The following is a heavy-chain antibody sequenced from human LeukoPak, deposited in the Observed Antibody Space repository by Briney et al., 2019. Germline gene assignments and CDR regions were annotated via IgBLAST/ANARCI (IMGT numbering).Heavy chain of an antibody. J-gene: IGHJ4*02. CDR3: ARWAPLDYGDYGPHFDY. D-gene: IGHD4-17*01. CDR2: ISAYNGNT. V-gene: IGHV1-18*04. Sequence: ASVKVSCKASGYTFTSYVISWVRQAPGQGLEWMGWISAYNGNTNYAQKLQGRVTMTTDTSTSTAYMELRSLRSDDTAVYYCARWAPLDYGDYGPHFDYWGQGTLVTVSS. CDR1: GYTFTSYV.